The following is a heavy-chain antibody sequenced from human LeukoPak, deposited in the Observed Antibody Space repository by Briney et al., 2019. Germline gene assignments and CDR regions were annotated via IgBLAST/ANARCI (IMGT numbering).Heavy chain of an antibody. CDR1: GFSLSTYW. J-gene: IGHJ4*02. V-gene: IGHV3-7*01. Sequence: GGSLRLSCAASGFSLSTYWMTWVRQAPGKGLEWVANIKTDGSQKYYVDSVKGRFSISRDNAKNSLYLQMNSLRAEDTAVYYCTRVASYDILTGYYTLHYDYWGQGTLVTVSS. CDR3: TRVASYDILTGYYTLHYDY. CDR2: IKTDGSQK. D-gene: IGHD3-9*01.